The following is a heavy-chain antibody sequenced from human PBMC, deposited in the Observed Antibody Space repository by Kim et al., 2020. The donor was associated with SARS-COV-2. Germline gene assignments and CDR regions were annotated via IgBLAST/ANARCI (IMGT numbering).Heavy chain of an antibody. Sequence: GGSLRLSCAASGFTFSSYAMSWVRQAPGKGLEWVSAISGSGGSTYYADSVKGRFTISRDNSKNTLYLQMNSLRAEDTAVYYCAIPIWFGPYSPDAFDIWGQGTMVTVSS. D-gene: IGHD3-10*01. CDR1: GFTFSSYA. J-gene: IGHJ3*02. V-gene: IGHV3-23*01. CDR3: AIPIWFGPYSPDAFDI. CDR2: ISGSGGST.